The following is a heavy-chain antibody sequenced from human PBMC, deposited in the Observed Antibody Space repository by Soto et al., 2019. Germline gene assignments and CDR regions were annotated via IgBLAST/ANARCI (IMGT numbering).Heavy chain of an antibody. D-gene: IGHD3-3*01. J-gene: IGHJ5*02. CDR3: AREFDFWSGEMNWFDP. CDR1: GDSISSYY. CDR2: IYYSGST. Sequence: SETLSLTCTVSGDSISSYYWSWIRQPPGKGLEWIGYIYYSGSTNYNPSLKSRVTMSVDTSKNQFSLKLSSVTAADTAVYYCAREFDFWSGEMNWFDPWGQGTLVTVSS. V-gene: IGHV4-59*01.